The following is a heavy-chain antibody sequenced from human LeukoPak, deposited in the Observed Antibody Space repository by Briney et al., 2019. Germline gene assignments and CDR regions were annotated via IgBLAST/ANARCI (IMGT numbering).Heavy chain of an antibody. V-gene: IGHV3-23*01. J-gene: IGHJ5*01. CDR2: ISGRGELT. CDR3: VKDRPNYYGSEGHYYRQNGDS. CDR1: GFTFSTYA. D-gene: IGHD3-22*01. Sequence: PGGSLRLSCGAPGFTFSTYAMSWVRQPPGKGLEWVASISGRGELTYYTDSVRGRFTISRDNSRSTLYLQMNFLRTDDTAVYYCVKDRPNYYGSEGHYYRQNGDSWGQGTLVTVSS.